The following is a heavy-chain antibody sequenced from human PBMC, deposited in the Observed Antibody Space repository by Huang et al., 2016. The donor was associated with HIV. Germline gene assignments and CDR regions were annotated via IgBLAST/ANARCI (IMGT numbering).Heavy chain of an antibody. J-gene: IGHJ4*02. CDR2: MSYDGRSQ. D-gene: IGHD2-15*01. V-gene: IGHV3-30*18. CDR3: AKESRWFSDFDH. CDR1: GFKLSGFG. Sequence: QVHLVESGGGVVQPGGSLRLSCAASGFKLSGFGMPWVRQAPGKGLEWVAVMSYDGRSQFYTDSVKGRFTISRDNSDNTLSLQMKGLRPDDTAVYYCAKESRWFSDFDHWGQGVLVSVSS.